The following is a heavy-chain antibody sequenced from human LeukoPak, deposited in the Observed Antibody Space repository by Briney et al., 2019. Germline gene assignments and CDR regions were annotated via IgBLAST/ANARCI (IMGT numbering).Heavy chain of an antibody. V-gene: IGHV3-48*03. J-gene: IGHJ4*02. CDR3: ATLTVASSFDY. CDR1: GFAFSVYE. CDR2: ISSSGCTR. D-gene: IGHD6-19*01. Sequence: PGGSLRLSCAASGFAFSVYEMYWVRQAPGKGLEWVSYISSSGCTRYYADSVKGRFTISRDNAKNSLYLQMNSLRAEDTAVYYCATLTVASSFDYWGQGTLVTVSS.